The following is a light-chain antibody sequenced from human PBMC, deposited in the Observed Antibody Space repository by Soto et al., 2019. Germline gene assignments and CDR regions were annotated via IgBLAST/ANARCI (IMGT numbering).Light chain of an antibody. CDR2: DAS. J-gene: IGKJ2*01. V-gene: IGKV3-11*01. Sequence: EIVLTQSPATLSLSPGERATLSCRASQSVSSYLAWYQQKPGQAPRLLIYDASTRATGIPARFSGSGSGTDCTLTISSLEPEDVAVYYCQQRSNWLSTFGQGTKLEIK. CDR3: QQRSNWLST. CDR1: QSVSSY.